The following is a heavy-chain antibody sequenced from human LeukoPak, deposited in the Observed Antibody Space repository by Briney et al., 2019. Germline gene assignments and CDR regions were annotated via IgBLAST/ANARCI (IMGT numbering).Heavy chain of an antibody. J-gene: IGHJ4*02. Sequence: ASVKVSCKASGYTFTGYYMHWVRQAPGQGLEWMGWINPNSGGTNYAQKFQGRVTMTRDTSISTAYMELSRLRSDDTAVYYCARANSYYDFWSESRFFDYWGQGTLVTVSS. V-gene: IGHV1-2*02. CDR3: ARANSYYDFWSESRFFDY. D-gene: IGHD3-3*01. CDR2: INPNSGGT. CDR1: GYTFTGYY.